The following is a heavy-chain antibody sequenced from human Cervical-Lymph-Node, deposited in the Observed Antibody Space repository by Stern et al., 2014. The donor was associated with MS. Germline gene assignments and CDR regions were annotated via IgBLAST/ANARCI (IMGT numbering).Heavy chain of an antibody. CDR1: GFPFSNYA. Sequence: QVQLVQSGGGVVQPGRSLRLSCVASGFPFSNYAMHLVRQAPGQGLEWVAIISSGGSDKYYADSVKGRFTISRDNSKNTLYLQMNSLRAEDTAVYYCAREHYYDSTVYYPLFDCWGQGTLVTVSS. J-gene: IGHJ4*02. CDR3: AREHYYDSTVYYPLFDC. D-gene: IGHD3-22*01. V-gene: IGHV3-30-3*01. CDR2: ISSGGSDK.